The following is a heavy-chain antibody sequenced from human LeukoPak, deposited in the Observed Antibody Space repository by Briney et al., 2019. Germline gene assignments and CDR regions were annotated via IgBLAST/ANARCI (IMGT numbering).Heavy chain of an antibody. CDR1: GFTFSSYG. CDR2: ISYDGSNK. V-gene: IGHV3-30*18. J-gene: IGHJ4*02. CDR3: AKDVGYFDY. Sequence: GGSLRLSCAASGFTFSSYGMHWVRQAPGKGLEWVAVISYDGSNKYYADSVKGRFTISRDNSKNTLYLKMNSLRAEDTAVYYCAKDVGYFDYWGQGTLVTVSS.